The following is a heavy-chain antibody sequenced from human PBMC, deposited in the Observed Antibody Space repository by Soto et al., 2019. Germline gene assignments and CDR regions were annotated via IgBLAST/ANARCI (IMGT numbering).Heavy chain of an antibody. Sequence: GGSLRLSCAASGFTFSSYSMNWVRQAPGKGLEWVSYISSSSSTIYYADSVKGRFTISRDNAKNSLYLQMNSLRDEDTAVYYCAREFQLMVYAIGPDFDYWGQGTLVTVSS. CDR3: AREFQLMVYAIGPDFDY. D-gene: IGHD2-8*01. CDR1: GFTFSSYS. CDR2: ISSSSSTI. J-gene: IGHJ4*02. V-gene: IGHV3-48*02.